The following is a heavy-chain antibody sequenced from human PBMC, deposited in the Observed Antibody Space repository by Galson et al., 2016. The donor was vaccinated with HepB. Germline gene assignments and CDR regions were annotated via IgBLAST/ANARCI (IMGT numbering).Heavy chain of an antibody. V-gene: IGHV4-61*08. CDR2: SESH. CDR3: ATYIEGAGGTGS. J-gene: IGHJ5*02. Sequence: SETLSLTCTVSGGSVSSPGYHWSWIRQPPGKRLEWIGHSESHSYNPSLKSRVTISLDTSKNQFSLKLTSVTAADTAIYFCATYIEGAGGTGSWGQGTLVIVSS. D-gene: IGHD3-16*01. CDR1: GGSVSSPGYH.